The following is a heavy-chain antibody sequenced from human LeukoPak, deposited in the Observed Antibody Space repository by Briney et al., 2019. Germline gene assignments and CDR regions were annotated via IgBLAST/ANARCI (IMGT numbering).Heavy chain of an antibody. Sequence: GGSLRLSCAASGFTFSSYGMHWVRQAPGKGLEWVAVIWYDGSNKYYADSVKGRFTISRDNSKNTLYLQMNSLRAEDTAVYYCARDRIDSSWPGGISYYFDYWGQGTLVTVSS. CDR1: GFTFSSYG. V-gene: IGHV3-33*01. CDR3: ARDRIDSSWPGGISYYFDY. J-gene: IGHJ4*02. D-gene: IGHD6-13*01. CDR2: IWYDGSNK.